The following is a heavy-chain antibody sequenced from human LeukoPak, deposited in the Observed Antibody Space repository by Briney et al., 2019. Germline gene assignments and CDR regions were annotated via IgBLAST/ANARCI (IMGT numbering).Heavy chain of an antibody. CDR2: FTSMSRTI. Sequence: GGSLRLSCAASGFTFSRYSMTWVRQAPGKGLEWVSSFTSMSRTIYYADSVKGRFTISRDDAKESLYLQMNSLRAEDTAIYYCARQSSGIAATDKVDYWGQGALVTVSS. CDR3: ARQSSGIAATDKVDY. J-gene: IGHJ4*02. V-gene: IGHV3-21*01. CDR1: GFTFSRYS. D-gene: IGHD6-13*01.